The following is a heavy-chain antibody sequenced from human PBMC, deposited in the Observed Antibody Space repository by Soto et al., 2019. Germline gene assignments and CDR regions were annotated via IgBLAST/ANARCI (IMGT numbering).Heavy chain of an antibody. CDR2: IYYSGST. D-gene: IGHD6-6*01. CDR3: ARTQLVPYYYYMDV. CDR1: GGSISSYY. J-gene: IGHJ6*03. Sequence: SETLSLTCTVSGGSISSYYWSWIRQPPGKGLEWIGYIYYSGSTNYNPSLKSRVTISVDTSKNQFSLKLSSVTAADTAVYYCARTQLVPYYYYMDVWGKGTTVTVSS. V-gene: IGHV4-59*01.